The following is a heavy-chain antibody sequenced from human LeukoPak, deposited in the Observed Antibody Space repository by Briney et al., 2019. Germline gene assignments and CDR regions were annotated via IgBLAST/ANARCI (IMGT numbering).Heavy chain of an antibody. D-gene: IGHD2-2*02. CDR1: GGSISSYY. Sequence: PSQTLSLTCAVSGGSISSYYWSWIRQPAGKGLEWIGRIYTSGSTNYNPSLKSRVTMSVDTSKNQFSLKLSSVTAADTAVYYCXXDGVVPAAIHDYYYYYGMDVWGQGTTVTVSS. V-gene: IGHV4-4*07. J-gene: IGHJ6*02. CDR2: IYTSGST. CDR3: XXDGVVPAAIHDYYYYYGMDV.